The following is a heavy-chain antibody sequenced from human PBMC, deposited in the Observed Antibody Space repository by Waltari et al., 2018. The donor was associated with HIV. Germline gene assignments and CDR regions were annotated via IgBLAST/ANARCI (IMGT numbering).Heavy chain of an antibody. CDR1: GFSFSSYW. CDR3: ARVGGSCYGY. CDR2: IKQDGSET. V-gene: IGHV3-7*01. D-gene: IGHD2-15*01. J-gene: IGHJ4*02. Sequence: EVQLVESGGGLVQPGGSLRLSCVGSGFSFSSYWMSWVRQVPGKGLEWLANIKQDGSETVYIDSVRGRFNISRDNAKNSSYLQLSSLRGEDTAIYYCARVGGSCYGYWGRGTLVTVSS.